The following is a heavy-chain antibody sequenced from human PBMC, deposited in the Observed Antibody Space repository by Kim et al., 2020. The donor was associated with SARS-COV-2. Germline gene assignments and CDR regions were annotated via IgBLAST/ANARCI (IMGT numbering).Heavy chain of an antibody. J-gene: IGHJ6*02. CDR3: YDFWMNDGTDV. CDR2: IKSKLDGETT. Sequence: GGSLRLSCAASGFIFSNAWMNWVRQAPGKGLEWVGRIKSKLDGETTDYAAPVKGRFTISRDDSKDTVYLQMDSLKSEDTAVYYCYDFWMNDGTDVWGLGTTVTVSS. V-gene: IGHV3-15*01. D-gene: IGHD3-3*01. CDR1: GFIFSNAW.